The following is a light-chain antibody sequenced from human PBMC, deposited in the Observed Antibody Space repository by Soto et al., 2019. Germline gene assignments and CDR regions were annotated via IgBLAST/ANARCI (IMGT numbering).Light chain of an antibody. CDR3: TSWATSTTMI. Sequence: QSALTQPASVSGSPGQAITISCTGTSSDIGGYNFVSWQQQRPGKAPKLMPYDVNGPPSGGSHGFSGSKSGNSASLTNSGLQAEDEADYYCTSWATSTTMIFGGGTTVTVL. CDR2: DVN. J-gene: IGLJ2*01. CDR1: SSDIGGYNF. V-gene: IGLV2-14*03.